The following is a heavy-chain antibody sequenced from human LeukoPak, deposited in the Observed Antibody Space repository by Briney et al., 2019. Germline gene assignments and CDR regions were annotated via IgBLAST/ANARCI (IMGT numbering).Heavy chain of an antibody. CDR1: GYTFTGYY. V-gene: IGHV1-2*02. Sequence: ASVTVSCKASGYTFTGYYMHWVRQAPGQGLEWMGWINPNSGGTNYAQKFQGRVTMTRDTSISTAYMELSRLRSDDTAVYYCARGRIVVVPAATENWFDPWGQGTLVTVSS. CDR2: INPNSGGT. CDR3: ARGRIVVVPAATENWFDP. J-gene: IGHJ5*02. D-gene: IGHD2-2*01.